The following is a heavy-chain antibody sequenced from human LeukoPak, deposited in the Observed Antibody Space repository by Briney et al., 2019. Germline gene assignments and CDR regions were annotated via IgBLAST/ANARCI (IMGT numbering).Heavy chain of an antibody. J-gene: IGHJ4*02. Sequence: ASVKVSCKASGYTFTSYDINWVRQATGQGVEWMGWMNPNSGNTGYAQKFQGRVTMTRNTSISTAYMELSSLRSEDTAVYYCARAGFVSGYPIDYWGQGTLVTVSS. CDR3: ARAGFVSGYPIDY. CDR1: GYTFTSYD. CDR2: MNPNSGNT. D-gene: IGHD3-3*01. V-gene: IGHV1-8*01.